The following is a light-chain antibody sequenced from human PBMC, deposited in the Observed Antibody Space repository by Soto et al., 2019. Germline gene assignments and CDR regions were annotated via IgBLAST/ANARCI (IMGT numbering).Light chain of an antibody. V-gene: IGKV2-28*01. CDR1: QRLLHSNGYNY. J-gene: IGKJ1*01. CDR3: MQALRTQWT. CDR2: LGS. Sequence: DIVMTQSPLSLTVTPGEPASISFRSSQRLLHSNGYNYLDWYLQKPGQSPQLLIYLGSNRASGVPGRFSGSGSGRDFTLKISRVEAEDVGIYYCMQALRTQWTFGQGTKVDIK.